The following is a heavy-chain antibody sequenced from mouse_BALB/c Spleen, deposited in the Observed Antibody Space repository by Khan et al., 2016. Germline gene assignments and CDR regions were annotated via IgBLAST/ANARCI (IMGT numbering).Heavy chain of an antibody. J-gene: IGHJ2*01. D-gene: IGHD2-2*01. CDR2: INPDSSTI. V-gene: IGHV4-1*02. Sequence: EVKLLESGGGLVQPGGSLKLSCAASGCDFSRYWMSWVRQAPGKGLEWIREINPDSSTINYTPSLKDKFIISRDNAKNTLYLQMSKVRSEDTALYYCARQGDYGYDVYWGQGTTLTVSS. CDR1: GCDFSRYW. CDR3: ARQGDYGYDVY.